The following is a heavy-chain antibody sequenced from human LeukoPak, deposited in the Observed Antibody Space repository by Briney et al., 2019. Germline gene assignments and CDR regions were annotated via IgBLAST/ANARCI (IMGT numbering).Heavy chain of an antibody. D-gene: IGHD4/OR15-4a*01. CDR1: GYTFSNYY. V-gene: IGHV1-46*01. Sequence: ASVKVSCKASGYTFSNYYIQWVRQAPGQGLEWMGIINPSGGRTSYAQKFQGRVTMTRDTSTSTVYMELSSLRSEDTAVYYCARDMVITPAGGDYWGQGTLVTVSS. J-gene: IGHJ4*02. CDR3: ARDMVITPAGGDY. CDR2: INPSGGRT.